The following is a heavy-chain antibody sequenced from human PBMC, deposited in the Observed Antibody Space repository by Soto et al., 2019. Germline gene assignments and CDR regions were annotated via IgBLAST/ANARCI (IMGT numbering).Heavy chain of an antibody. CDR2: IIPIFGTA. J-gene: IGHJ5*02. CDR1: GGTFSSYA. CDR3: ARDRASNPRSGRDYNWFDP. D-gene: IGHD1-26*01. Sequence: GASVKVSCKASGGTFSSYAISWVRQAPGQGLEWMGGIIPIFGTANYAQKFQGRVTITADKSTSTAYMELSSLRSDDTAVYYCARDRASNPRSGRDYNWFDPWGQGTLVTVSS. V-gene: IGHV1-69*06.